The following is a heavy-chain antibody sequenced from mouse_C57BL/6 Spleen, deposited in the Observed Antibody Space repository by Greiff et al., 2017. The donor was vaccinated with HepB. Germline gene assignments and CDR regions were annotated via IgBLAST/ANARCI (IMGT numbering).Heavy chain of an antibody. D-gene: IGHD1-1*02. CDR3: ARAPMRSYGAFAY. V-gene: IGHV1-55*01. CDR2: IYPGSGST. Sequence: QVQLQQPGAELVKPGASVKMSCKASGYTFTSYWITWVKQRPGQGLEWIGDIYPGSGSTNYNEKFKSKATLTVDTSSSTAYMQLSSLTSEDSAVYYCARAPMRSYGAFAYWGKGTLVTVSA. CDR1: GYTFTSYW. J-gene: IGHJ3*01.